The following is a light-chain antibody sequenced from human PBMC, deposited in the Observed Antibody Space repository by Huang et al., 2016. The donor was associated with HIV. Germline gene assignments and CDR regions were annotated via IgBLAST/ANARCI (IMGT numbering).Light chain of an antibody. CDR1: QSVSSHY. CDR2: GAS. Sequence: EIVLTQSPGTLSLSPGERVTLSCRASQSVSSHYLAWYQQKFGQAPRLLIYGASSRATGIPDRFSGSGSGTDFTLTISRLEPEDFAVYYCQQYGSSPWTFGQGTKVEIK. J-gene: IGKJ1*01. CDR3: QQYGSSPWT. V-gene: IGKV3-20*01.